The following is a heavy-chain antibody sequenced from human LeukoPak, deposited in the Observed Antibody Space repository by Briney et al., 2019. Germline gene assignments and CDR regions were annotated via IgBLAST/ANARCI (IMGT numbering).Heavy chain of an antibody. CDR2: INPSGGST. J-gene: IGHJ6*02. CDR3: ARFLGPHYYYYGMDV. Sequence: ASVKVSCKASGYTFTSYYMHWVRQAPGQGLEWMGIINPSGGSTSYAQKFQGRVTITADESTSTAYMELSSLRSEDTAVYYCARFLGPHYYYYGMDVWGQGTTVTVSS. D-gene: IGHD3/OR15-3a*01. V-gene: IGHV1-46*01. CDR1: GYTFTSYY.